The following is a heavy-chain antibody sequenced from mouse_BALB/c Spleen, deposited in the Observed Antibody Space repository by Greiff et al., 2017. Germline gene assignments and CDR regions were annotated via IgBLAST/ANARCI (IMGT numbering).Heavy chain of an antibody. CDR2: ISSGGSYT. CDR1: GFTFSSYA. D-gene: IGHD2-4*01. V-gene: IGHV5-9-4*01. CDR3: ARDDYYDYGGFAY. J-gene: IGHJ3*01. Sequence: EVQRVESGGGLVKPGGSLKLSCAASGFTFSSYAMSWVRQSPEKRLEWVAEISSGGSYTYYPDTVTGRFTISRDNAKNTLYLEMSSLRSEDTAMYYCARDDYYDYGGFAYWGQGTLVTVSA.